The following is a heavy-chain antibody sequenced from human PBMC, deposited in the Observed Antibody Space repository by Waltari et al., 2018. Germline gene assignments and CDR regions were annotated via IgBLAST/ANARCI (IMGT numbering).Heavy chain of an antibody. D-gene: IGHD3-3*02. CDR2: IIPIFGTA. V-gene: IGHV1-69*12. CDR1: GGTFSSYA. J-gene: IGHJ6*03. Sequence: QVQLVQSGAEVKKPGSSVKVSCKASGGTFSSYAISWVRKAPGHGTEWVGGIIPIFGTANYAQKFQGRVTITADESTSTAYMELSSLRSEDTAVYYCASHFWSGYYTGIDYYYYMDVWGKGTTVTVSS. CDR3: ASHFWSGYYTGIDYYYYMDV.